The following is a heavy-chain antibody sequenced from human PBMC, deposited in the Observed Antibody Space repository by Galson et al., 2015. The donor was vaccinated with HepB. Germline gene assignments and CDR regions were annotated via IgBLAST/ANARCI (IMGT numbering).Heavy chain of an antibody. CDR3: ARGGYCSSGSCYGNWFDP. J-gene: IGHJ5*02. Sequence: SVKVSCKASGGPFKFYGISWIRQAPGQGLEWMGAITPLFGTSNYAQKFQGRVTITADEITSTAYMNMSSLSSEDTAVYYCARGGYCSSGSCYGNWFDPWGQGTLITVSS. CDR2: ITPLFGTS. CDR1: GGPFKFYG. V-gene: IGHV1-69*13. D-gene: IGHD2-15*01.